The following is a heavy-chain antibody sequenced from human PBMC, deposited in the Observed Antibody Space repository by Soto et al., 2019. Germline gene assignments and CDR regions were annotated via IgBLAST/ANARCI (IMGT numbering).Heavy chain of an antibody. J-gene: IGHJ4*02. CDR1: GGSFSGYY. CDR2: INHSGTT. Sequence: SETLSLTCAVYGGSFSGYYWSWIRQSPGKGLGWIGEINHSGTTKYNPSLKSRVTISVETSKNQFSLKLNSVTAADTAVYYCARPSRFDSSGYSFDSWGPGTKLTVST. CDR3: ARPSRFDSSGYSFDS. D-gene: IGHD3-22*01. V-gene: IGHV4-34*01.